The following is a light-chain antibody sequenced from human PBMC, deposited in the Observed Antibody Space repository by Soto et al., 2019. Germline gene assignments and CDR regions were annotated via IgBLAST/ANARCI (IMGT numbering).Light chain of an antibody. CDR2: KAS. CDR3: QQYNVYPYT. V-gene: IGKV1-5*03. Sequence: DIQMTQSPSTLSASVGDTVTITCRASQTISSWLAWYQQKPGKAPNLLIYKASDLQNGIPSRFSGSGSGTEFTLTISSLQPDNFATYYCQQYNVYPYTFGQGTKLEIK. J-gene: IGKJ2*01. CDR1: QTISSW.